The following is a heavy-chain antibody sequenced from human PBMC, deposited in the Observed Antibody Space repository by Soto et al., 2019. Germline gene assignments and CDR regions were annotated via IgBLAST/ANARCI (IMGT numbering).Heavy chain of an antibody. J-gene: IGHJ6*02. CDR1: GGSLSNYG. D-gene: IGHD4-17*01. Sequence: QVQLVQSGAEVKKPGSSVKVSCKASGGSLSNYGISWVRQAPGQGLEWMGGLIPVFVTANYAQKFQGRVTITADESTSIVYMEVTSLRSEDTAVYYCARGDATKIVVTTYYGMDVWGQGTTVTVSS. CDR3: ARGDATKIVVTTYYGMDV. CDR2: LIPVFVTA. V-gene: IGHV1-69*12.